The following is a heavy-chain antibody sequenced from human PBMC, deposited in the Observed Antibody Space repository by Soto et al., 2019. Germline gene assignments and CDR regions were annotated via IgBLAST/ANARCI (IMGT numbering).Heavy chain of an antibody. V-gene: IGHV4-31*03. CDR3: ARSVDP. CDR1: GGSISSGGYY. CDR2: IFYSGTT. Sequence: QVQLQESGPGLVKPSQTLSLTCTVSGGSISSGGYYWSWIRQHPGKGLEWIGYIFYSGTTYYNPSLKSRATISVDTSKHQCSLRLRSVTAADTAVYYCARSVDPWGQGTLVTVSS. J-gene: IGHJ5*02.